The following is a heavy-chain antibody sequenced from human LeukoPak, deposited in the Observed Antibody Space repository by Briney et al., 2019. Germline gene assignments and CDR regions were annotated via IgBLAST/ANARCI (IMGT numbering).Heavy chain of an antibody. Sequence: GGSLRLSWAASGXTVSSNYVSWVRQAPGKGLEWVSIIYSGGSTYYADSVKGRFTISRDNSKNTLYLQMNSLRAEDTAVYYCARDISSGYYDAFDIWGQGTMVTVSS. CDR3: ARDISSGYYDAFDI. J-gene: IGHJ3*02. D-gene: IGHD3-22*01. CDR1: GXTVSSNY. CDR2: IYSGGST. V-gene: IGHV3-66*01.